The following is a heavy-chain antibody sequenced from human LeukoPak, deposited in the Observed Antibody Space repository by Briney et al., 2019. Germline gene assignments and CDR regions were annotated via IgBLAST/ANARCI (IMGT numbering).Heavy chain of an antibody. CDR3: ARLIAVTGYRYFDL. V-gene: IGHV3-7*03. J-gene: IGHJ2*01. CDR2: IKQDGSEK. D-gene: IGHD6-19*01. Sequence: QPGGSLRLSCAASGFTFSSYWMSWVRQAPGKGLEWAANIKQDGSEKYYVDSVKGRFTISRDNAKNSLYLQMNSLRAEDTAVYYCARLIAVTGYRYFDLWGRGALSLSPQ. CDR1: GFTFSSYW.